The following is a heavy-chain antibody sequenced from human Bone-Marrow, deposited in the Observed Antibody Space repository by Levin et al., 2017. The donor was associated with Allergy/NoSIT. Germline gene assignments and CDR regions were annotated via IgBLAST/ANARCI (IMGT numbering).Heavy chain of an antibody. CDR3: ARNLKDTSTLWFDY. CDR2: IKRDGSDK. D-gene: IGHD5-18*01. CDR1: GMTFNNYW. V-gene: IGHV3-7*01. J-gene: IGHJ4*01. Sequence: GESLKISCVASGMTFNNYWMSWVRQAPGKGLEWVANIKRDGSDKYYVDSVKGRFTISRDNAKKSLYLEMNSLGVEDTAIYYCARNLKDTSTLWFDYWGLGTLVTVSP.